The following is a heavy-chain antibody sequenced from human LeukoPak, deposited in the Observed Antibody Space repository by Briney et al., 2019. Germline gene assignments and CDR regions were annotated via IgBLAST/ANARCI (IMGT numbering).Heavy chain of an antibody. CDR1: GYTLTELS. V-gene: IGHV1-24*01. J-gene: IGHJ4*02. CDR2: FDPEDGET. D-gene: IGHD3-10*01. Sequence: GASVKVSCKVSGYTLTELSMHWVRQAPGKGLEWMGGFDPEDGETIYAQKFQGRVTMTTDTSTSTAYMELRSLRSDDTAVYYCARERITMVRGVIITAEGLDYWGQGTLVTVSS. CDR3: ARERITMVRGVIITAEGLDY.